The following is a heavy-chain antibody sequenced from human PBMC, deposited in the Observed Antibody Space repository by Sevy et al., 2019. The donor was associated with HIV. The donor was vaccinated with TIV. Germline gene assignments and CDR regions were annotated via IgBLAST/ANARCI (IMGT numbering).Heavy chain of an antibody. Sequence: EGSLRLSCVASGFTFSDAWMTWVRQAPGKELERIAFIDEDGSRLGYVDSVRGRFTISRENTKNSLYLQMNSLRAEDTAVYFCVSDRAYSALDYWGQGTLVTVSS. CDR3: VSDRAYSALDY. CDR1: GFTFSDAW. J-gene: IGHJ4*02. V-gene: IGHV3-7*01. CDR2: IDEDGSRL. D-gene: IGHD5-18*01.